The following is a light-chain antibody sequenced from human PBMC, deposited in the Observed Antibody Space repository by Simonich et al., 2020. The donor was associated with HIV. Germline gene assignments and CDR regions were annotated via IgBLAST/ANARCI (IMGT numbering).Light chain of an antibody. CDR2: YAS. Sequence: EILMTQSPATLSVSPGERATLSCSASQSVASNLAWSQQKPGQAPRLLIYYASSRATGIPARFSGSGFGTEFTLTISSMQSEDFALYYCQQYNNWPSPFTFGPGTKVDIK. CDR3: QQYNNWPSPFT. V-gene: IGKV3-15*01. CDR1: QSVASN. J-gene: IGKJ3*01.